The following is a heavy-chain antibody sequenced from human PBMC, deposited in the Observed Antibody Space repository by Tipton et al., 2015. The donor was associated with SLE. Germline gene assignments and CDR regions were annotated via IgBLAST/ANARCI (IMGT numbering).Heavy chain of an antibody. V-gene: IGHV4-39*07. Sequence: TLSLTCTVSGASISSTTYYWGWIRQPPGKGLEWIGSIYYSGSTYYNPSLKSRVTISVDTSKNQFSLKLSSVTAADTAVYYWARAWIQLWSDFDYWGQGTLVTVSS. CDR3: ARAWIQLWSDFDY. J-gene: IGHJ4*02. CDR2: IYYSGST. CDR1: GASISSTTYY. D-gene: IGHD5-18*01.